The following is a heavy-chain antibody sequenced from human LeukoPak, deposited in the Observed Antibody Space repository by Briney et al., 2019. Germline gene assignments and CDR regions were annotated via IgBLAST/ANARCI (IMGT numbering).Heavy chain of an antibody. D-gene: IGHD6-13*01. CDR1: GFTFNEYA. CDR2: ISWNSGTI. V-gene: IGHV3-9*01. CDR3: AKGQQLVFSSIDY. Sequence: QTGGSLRLSCAASGFTFNEYAMHWVRQAPGKGLERVSGISWNSGTIDYADSVKGRFTISRDSAKNSLFLQMNSLRTEDTALYYCAKGQQLVFSSIDYWGPGTLVTVSS. J-gene: IGHJ4*02.